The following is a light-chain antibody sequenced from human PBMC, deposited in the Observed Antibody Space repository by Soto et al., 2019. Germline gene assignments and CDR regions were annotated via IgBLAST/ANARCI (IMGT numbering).Light chain of an antibody. V-gene: IGLV1-44*01. CDR3: AAWDDSLNGWV. CDR2: GNN. J-gene: IGLJ3*02. CDR1: SSNIGSNT. Sequence: QSALTQPPSASGTPGQRITISCSGSSSNIGSNTVNWYQQFPGTAPKVLIYGNNQRPSGVPDRFSDSKSGTSASLAISGLQSEDEADYYCAAWDDSLNGWVFGGGTKLTVL.